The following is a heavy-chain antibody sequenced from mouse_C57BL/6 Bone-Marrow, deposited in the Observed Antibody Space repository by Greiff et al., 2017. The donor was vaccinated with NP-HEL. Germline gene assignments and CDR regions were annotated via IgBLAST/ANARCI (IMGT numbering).Heavy chain of an antibody. CDR3: TRRRLRRGYYFDY. D-gene: IGHD2-4*01. V-gene: IGHV1-5*01. CDR1: GFTFTSYW. J-gene: IGHJ2*01. Sequence: VQLQQSGTVLARPGASVKMSRKTSGFTFTSYWMHWVKQRPGQGLEWIGAIYPGNSDTSYNQKFKGKAKLTAVTSASTAYMELSSLTNEDSAVYYCTRRRLRRGYYFDYWGQGTTLTVSS. CDR2: IYPGNSDT.